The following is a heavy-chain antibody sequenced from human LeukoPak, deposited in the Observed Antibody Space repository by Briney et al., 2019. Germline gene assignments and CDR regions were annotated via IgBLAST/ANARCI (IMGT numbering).Heavy chain of an antibody. J-gene: IGHJ4*02. V-gene: IGHV5-51*01. CDR2: IYPTDSST. Sequence: GESLKISCKASGYTFSSYWIGWVRQLPGKGLEWMGIIYPTDSSTKYSPSFQGQVTISVDKSINTAYLQWSSLQPSHTAMYYCARPPDYWGQGTMVTVSS. CDR3: ARPPDY. CDR1: GYTFSSYW.